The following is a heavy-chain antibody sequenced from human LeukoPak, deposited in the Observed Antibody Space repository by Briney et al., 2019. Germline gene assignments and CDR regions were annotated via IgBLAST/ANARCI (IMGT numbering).Heavy chain of an antibody. J-gene: IGHJ3*02. D-gene: IGHD2-15*01. CDR3: ARDVARHAFDI. CDR1: GGSISSYY. Sequence: SETPSLTCTVSGGSISSYYWSWIRQPPGKGLEWIGYVYYSGSTNYNPSLKSRVTISVDTSKNQFSLNLSSVTAADTAVYYCARDVARHAFDIWGQGTMVAVSS. V-gene: IGHV4-59*01. CDR2: VYYSGST.